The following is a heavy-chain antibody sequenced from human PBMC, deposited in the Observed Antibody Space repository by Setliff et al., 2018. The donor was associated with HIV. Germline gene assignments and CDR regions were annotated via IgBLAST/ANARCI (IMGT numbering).Heavy chain of an antibody. J-gene: IGHJ4*02. V-gene: IGHV3-30*02. CDR1: GFMFSSHG. CDR2: IRADGINK. D-gene: IGHD3-22*01. CDR3: AKDISGYSY. Sequence: PGESLKISCVASGFMFSSHGMHWVRQAPGKGLECLAFIRADGINKYHADSVKGRFTISRDNSKNTLYLEMNNLRTEDTAVYYRAKDISGYSYWGQGTPVTVSS.